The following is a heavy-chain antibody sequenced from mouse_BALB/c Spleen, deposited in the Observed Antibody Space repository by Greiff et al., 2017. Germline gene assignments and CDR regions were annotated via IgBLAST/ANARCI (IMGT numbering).Heavy chain of an antibody. V-gene: IGHV14-3*02. Sequence: EVQLVESGAELVKPGASVKLSCTASGFNIKDTYMHWVKQRPEQGLEWIGRIDPANGNTKYDPKFQGKATITADTSSNTAYLQLSSLTSEDTAVYYCASPSAYYGNPYYYAMDYWGQGTSVTVSS. CDR2: IDPANGNT. J-gene: IGHJ4*01. CDR3: ASPSAYYGNPYYYAMDY. D-gene: IGHD2-10*01. CDR1: GFNIKDTY.